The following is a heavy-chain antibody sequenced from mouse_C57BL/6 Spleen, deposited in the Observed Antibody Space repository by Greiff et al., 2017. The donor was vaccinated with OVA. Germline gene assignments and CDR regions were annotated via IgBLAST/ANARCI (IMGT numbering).Heavy chain of an antibody. CDR3: ARWSTVTTDD. D-gene: IGHD2-12*01. V-gene: IGHV1-55*01. J-gene: IGHJ2*01. Sequence: QVQLQQPGAELVKPGASVKMSCKASGYTFTSYWITWVKQRPGQGLEWIGDIYPGSGSTNYHEKFKSKATLTVDTSSSTAYMQLSSLTSEDSAVYYCARWSTVTTDDWGQGTTLTVSS. CDR1: GYTFTSYW. CDR2: IYPGSGST.